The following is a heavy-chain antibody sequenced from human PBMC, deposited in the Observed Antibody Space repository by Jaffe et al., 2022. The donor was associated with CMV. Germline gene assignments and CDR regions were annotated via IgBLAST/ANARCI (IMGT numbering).Heavy chain of an antibody. Sequence: EVQLVESGGGLVKPGGSLRLSCAASGFTFNKAWMSWVRQAPGKGLEWVGRIKSKADGGTTDYAAFVKGRFTVSRDDSKNMVYLQMNSLKTEDTAVYYCADIAVAATPSYWGQGTLVTVSS. J-gene: IGHJ4*02. V-gene: IGHV3-15*01. CDR3: ADIAVAATPSY. CDR1: GFTFNKAW. D-gene: IGHD6-19*01. CDR2: IKSKADGGTT.